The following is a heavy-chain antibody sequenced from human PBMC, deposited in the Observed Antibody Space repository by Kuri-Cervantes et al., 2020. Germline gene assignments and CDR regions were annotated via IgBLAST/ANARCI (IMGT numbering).Heavy chain of an antibody. CDR1: GFTFSSYD. J-gene: IGHJ4*02. CDR3: VSGTGPTTGTTLFDC. Sequence: GGSLRLSCAASGFTFSSYDMHWVRQATGKGLEWVSAIGTAGDTYYPGSVKGRFTISRENAKNSLYLQMNSLRAGDTAVYYCVSGTGPTTGTTLFDCWGQGTLVTVSS. D-gene: IGHD4-17*01. V-gene: IGHV3-13*01. CDR2: IGTAGDT.